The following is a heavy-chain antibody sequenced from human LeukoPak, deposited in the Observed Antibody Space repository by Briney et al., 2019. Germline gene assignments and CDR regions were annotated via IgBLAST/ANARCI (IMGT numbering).Heavy chain of an antibody. CDR2: IIPIFGTA. Sequence: SVKVSCKASGGTFSSYAISWGRQAPGQGLEWMGGIIPIFGTANYAQKFQGRVTITADESTSTAYMELSSLRSEDTAVYYCARSPPRYCSGGSCYPEYYFDYWGQGTLVTVSS. J-gene: IGHJ4*02. CDR1: GGTFSSYA. V-gene: IGHV1-69*13. D-gene: IGHD2-15*01. CDR3: ARSPPRYCSGGSCYPEYYFDY.